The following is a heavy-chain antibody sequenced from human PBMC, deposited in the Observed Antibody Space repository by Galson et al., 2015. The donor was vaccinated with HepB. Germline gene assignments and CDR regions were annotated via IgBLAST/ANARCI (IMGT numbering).Heavy chain of an antibody. J-gene: IGHJ6*03. CDR3: AKDPHFSIAARVFYYMDV. CDR1: GLTFDDYA. Sequence: SLRLSCAASGLTFDDYAMHWVRQAPGKGLEWVSGISWNSGSIGYADSVKGRFTISRDNAKNFLYLQMTSLRAEDTALYYCAKDPHFSIAARVFYYMDVWGKGTTVTVSS. D-gene: IGHD6-6*01. CDR2: ISWNSGSI. V-gene: IGHV3-9*01.